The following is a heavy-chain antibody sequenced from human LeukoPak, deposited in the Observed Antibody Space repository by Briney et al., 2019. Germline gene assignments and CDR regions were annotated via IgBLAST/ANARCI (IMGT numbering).Heavy chain of an antibody. J-gene: IGHJ3*02. D-gene: IGHD2-2*01. CDR1: GASFSNSNYY. Sequence: SETLSLTCSVSGASFSNSNYYWAWIRRPQGKGLERIGSIYSDGSTYYNPSLNTRATVSVDASRNQFSVTLTSVSAADTGMYFCARRAHVGMPIWGPGILVTVSS. CDR2: IYSDGST. V-gene: IGHV4-39*01. CDR3: ARRAHVGMPI.